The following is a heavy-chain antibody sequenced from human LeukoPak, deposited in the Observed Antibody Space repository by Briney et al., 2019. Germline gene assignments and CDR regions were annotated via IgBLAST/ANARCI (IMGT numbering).Heavy chain of an antibody. CDR2: ISYDGSNK. D-gene: IGHD6-13*01. CDR1: GFTFSSYA. CDR3: ASARSSNRDY. Sequence: GGSLSLSCAASGFTFSSYAMSWVRQAPGKGLEWVAVISYDGSNKYYADSVKGRFTISRDNSKNTLYLQMNSLRAEDTAVYYCASARSSNRDYWGQGTLVTVSS. J-gene: IGHJ4*02. V-gene: IGHV3-30-3*01.